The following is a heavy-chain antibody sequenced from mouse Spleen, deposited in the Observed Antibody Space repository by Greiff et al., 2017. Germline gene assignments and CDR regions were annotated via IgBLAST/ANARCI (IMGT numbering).Heavy chain of an antibody. Sequence: VQLQQSGPELVKPGASVKISCKASGYAFSSSWMNWLKQRPGKGLEWIGRIYPGDGDTNYNGKFKGKATLTADKSSSTAYMQLSSLTSEDSAVYFCARNGITTRMDYWGQGTSVTVSS. CDR2: IYPGDGDT. J-gene: IGHJ4*01. V-gene: IGHV1-82*01. D-gene: IGHD1-1*01. CDR1: GYAFSSSW. CDR3: ARNGITTRMDY.